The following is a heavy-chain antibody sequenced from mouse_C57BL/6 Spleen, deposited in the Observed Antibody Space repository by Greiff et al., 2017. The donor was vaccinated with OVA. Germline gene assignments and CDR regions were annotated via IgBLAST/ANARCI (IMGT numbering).Heavy chain of an antibody. V-gene: IGHV5-4*01. J-gene: IGHJ2*01. CDR2: ISDGGSST. D-gene: IGHD2-5*01. Sequence: EVQLVESGGGLVKPGGSLKLSCAASGFTFSSYAMSWVRQTPEKRLEWVATISDGGSSTYYPDNVKGRFTISRDNAKNNLYLQMSHLKSEDTAMYYCSRDNRDYSNYFDYWGQGTTLTVSS. CDR3: SRDNRDYSNYFDY. CDR1: GFTFSSYA.